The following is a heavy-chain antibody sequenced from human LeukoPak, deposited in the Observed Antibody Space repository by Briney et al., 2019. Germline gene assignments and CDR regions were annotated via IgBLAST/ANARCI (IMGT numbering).Heavy chain of an antibody. CDR1: GFTFNNYA. CDR3: AKETQLTVSALFDY. Sequence: GRSLRLSCAAPGFTFNNYAMSWVRQAQGKGLEWVSAISGSGGSTFYADSVKGRFTISRDSSKNTLFLQVNSLRAEDTAVYYCAKETQLTVSALFDYWGQGTLVTVSS. D-gene: IGHD1-1*01. J-gene: IGHJ4*02. CDR2: ISGSGGST. V-gene: IGHV3-23*01.